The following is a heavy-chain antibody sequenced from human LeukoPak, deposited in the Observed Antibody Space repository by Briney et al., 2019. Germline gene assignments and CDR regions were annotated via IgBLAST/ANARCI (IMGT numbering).Heavy chain of an antibody. Sequence: GGSLRLSCAASGFTFSSYAMSWVRQAPGKGLEWVSAISGSGGSTYYADSVKGRFTISRDNSKNTLYLQMNSLRAGDTAVYYCAKVDSFGRVTCYDFWSGYYPTFDYWGQGTLVTVSS. J-gene: IGHJ4*02. CDR2: ISGSGGST. CDR1: GFTFSSYA. CDR3: AKVDSFGRVTCYDFWSGYYPTFDY. V-gene: IGHV3-23*01. D-gene: IGHD3-3*01.